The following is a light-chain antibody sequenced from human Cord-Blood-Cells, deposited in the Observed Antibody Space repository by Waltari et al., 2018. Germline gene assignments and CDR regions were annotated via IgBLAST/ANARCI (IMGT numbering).Light chain of an antibody. CDR1: SSDVGSYNL. CDR3: CSYAGSSTVV. CDR2: EGS. J-gene: IGLJ2*01. Sequence: QSALTQPASVSGSPGPSITLSCTGTSSDVGSYNLVSWYQQHPGKASKLMIYEGSKRPSGVSNRFSGSKSGNTASLTISGLQAEDEADYYCCSYAGSSTVVFGGGTKLTVL. V-gene: IGLV2-23*01.